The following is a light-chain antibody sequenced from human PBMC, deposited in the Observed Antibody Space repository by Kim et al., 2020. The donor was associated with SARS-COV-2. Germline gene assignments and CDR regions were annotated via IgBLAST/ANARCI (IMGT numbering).Light chain of an antibody. CDR2: EGS. CDR3: CSYAGSSTSYVV. Sequence: QSALTQPASVSGSPGQSITISSTGTSSDVGSYNLVSWYQQHPGKAPKLMIYEGSKRPSGVSNRFSGSKSGNTASLTISGLQAEDEADYYCCSYAGSSTSYVVFGGGTQLTVL. V-gene: IGLV2-23*01. CDR1: SSDVGSYNL. J-gene: IGLJ2*01.